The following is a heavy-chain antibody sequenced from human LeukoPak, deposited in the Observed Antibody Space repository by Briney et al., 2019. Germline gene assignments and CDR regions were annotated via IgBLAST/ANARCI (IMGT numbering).Heavy chain of an antibody. CDR3: ARHVGDTAMVTPFFDY. J-gene: IGHJ4*02. V-gene: IGHV5-51*01. Sequence: GESLKISCKGSGYSFTNYWIGWVRQMPGKGLEWMGIIYPGDSDTRYSPSFQGQVTISADKSISTAYLQWSSLKASDTAMYYCARHVGDTAMVTPFFDYWGQGTLVTVSS. CDR2: IYPGDSDT. D-gene: IGHD5-18*01. CDR1: GYSFTNYW.